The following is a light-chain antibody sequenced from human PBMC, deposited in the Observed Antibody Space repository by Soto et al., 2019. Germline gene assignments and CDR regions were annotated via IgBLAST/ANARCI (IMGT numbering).Light chain of an antibody. V-gene: IGKV1-39*01. CDR3: QQSYSNSWT. CDR2: AAS. Sequence: DIQMTQSPSSLSASVGDRVTITCGASQSIRSHLIWYQQRPGKAPKLLIYAASSLQSGVPSRLSGSGYGTDLTITISSMQTEDFETYYCQQSYSNSWTFGHGTKVDIK. J-gene: IGKJ1*01. CDR1: QSIRSH.